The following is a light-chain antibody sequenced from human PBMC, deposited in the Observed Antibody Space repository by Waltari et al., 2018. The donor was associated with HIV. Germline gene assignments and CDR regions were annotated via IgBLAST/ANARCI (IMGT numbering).Light chain of an antibody. CDR3: QQYDNLLGT. CDR2: DAS. V-gene: IGKV1-33*01. Sequence: DIQMTQSLSSLSASVGHRVTITCQASQDISNYLNWYQQKPGKAPKLLIYDASNLETGVPSRFSGSGSGTDFTFTISSLQPEDIATYYCQQYDNLLGTFGPGTKVDIK. CDR1: QDISNY. J-gene: IGKJ3*01.